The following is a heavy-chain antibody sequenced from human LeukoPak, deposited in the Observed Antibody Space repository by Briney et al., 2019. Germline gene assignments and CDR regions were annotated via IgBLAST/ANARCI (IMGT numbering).Heavy chain of an antibody. CDR1: GFTFSTYG. Sequence: PGRSLRLSCVASGFTFSTYGMHWVRQPPGKGLEWVAVIWNDGSNKYYADSVKGRFTISRDNSKNTLYLQMNSLRAEDTAVYYCAKDLDIVVVPAAIDYWGQGTLVTVSS. CDR2: IWNDGSNK. V-gene: IGHV3-33*06. CDR3: AKDLDIVVVPAAIDY. D-gene: IGHD2-2*03. J-gene: IGHJ4*02.